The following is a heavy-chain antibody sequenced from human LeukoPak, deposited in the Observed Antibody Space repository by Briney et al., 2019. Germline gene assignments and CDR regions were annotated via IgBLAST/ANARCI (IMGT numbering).Heavy chain of an antibody. D-gene: IGHD3-9*01. CDR1: GGSISSYY. CDR2: IYYSGST. J-gene: IGHJ4*02. V-gene: IGHV4-59*12. Sequence: PSETLSLTCTVSGGSISSYYWIWIRQPPGKGLEWLGYIYYSGSTNYNPSLKSRVTISVDTSKNQFSLKLSPVTDADTAVYYLAGGGYFGWLLPRPPPPFDYWGQGTLVTVSS. CDR3: AGGGYFGWLLPRPPPPFDY.